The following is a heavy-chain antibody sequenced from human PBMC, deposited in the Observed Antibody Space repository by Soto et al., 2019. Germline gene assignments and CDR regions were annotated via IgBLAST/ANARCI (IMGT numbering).Heavy chain of an antibody. CDR3: AGVGSTMVRGRYYYGMDV. D-gene: IGHD3-10*01. CDR2: IYYSGST. Sequence: TVAGGSISSYYWSWIRQPPGKGLEWIGYIYYSGSTNYNPSLKSRVTISVDTSKNQFSLKLSSVTAADTAVYYCAGVGSTMVRGRYYYGMDVWGQGTTVTVSS. J-gene: IGHJ6*02. CDR1: GGSISSYY. V-gene: IGHV4-59*01.